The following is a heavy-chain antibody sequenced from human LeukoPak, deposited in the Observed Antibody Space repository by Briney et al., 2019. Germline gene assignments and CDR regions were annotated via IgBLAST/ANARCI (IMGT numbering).Heavy chain of an antibody. CDR1: HFTFSSHA. V-gene: IGHV3-23*01. D-gene: IGHD5-18*01. CDR2: ISDDDDST. CDR3: AKTLCGFSYGKIDY. J-gene: IGHJ4*02. Sequence: GGSLRLSCATSHFTFSSHAMNWVRQAPGKGLEWVSSISDDDDSTYYADSVKGRFTISRDNSKNTLYLDMNNLRAEDTALYFCAKTLCGFSYGKIDYWGQGTLVTVSS.